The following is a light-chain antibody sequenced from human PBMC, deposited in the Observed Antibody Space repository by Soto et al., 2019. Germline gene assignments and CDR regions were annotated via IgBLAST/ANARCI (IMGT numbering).Light chain of an antibody. V-gene: IGKV3-15*01. Sequence: EIVMTQSPATLSVSPGERATLSCRASQSVSSNLAWYQQKPGQAPRLLIYGASTSATGIPARFSGSGSGTEFTLTISSLQSEDFAVYYCQQYNNWPLLTCGGGTKVDIK. CDR3: QQYNNWPLLT. CDR2: GAS. CDR1: QSVSSN. J-gene: IGKJ4*01.